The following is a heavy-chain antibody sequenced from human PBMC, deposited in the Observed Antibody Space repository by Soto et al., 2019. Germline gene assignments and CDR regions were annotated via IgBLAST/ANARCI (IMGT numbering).Heavy chain of an antibody. CDR2: VSANGQGI. D-gene: IGHD3-10*01. J-gene: IGHJ4*02. Sequence: GALRLSCAASGFTFSSSAISWVRQAPGKGLEWVSAVSANGQGIYYADSVRGRFTISRDNSKNTVFLHMDSLSAEDTAVYYCAKDRHYPRDYFHYWGQGTLVTVSS. V-gene: IGHV3-23*01. CDR1: GFTFSSSA. CDR3: AKDRHYPRDYFHY.